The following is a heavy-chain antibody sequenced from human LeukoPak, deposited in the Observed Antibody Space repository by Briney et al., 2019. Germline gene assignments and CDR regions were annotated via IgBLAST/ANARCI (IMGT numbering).Heavy chain of an antibody. D-gene: IGHD5-12*01. V-gene: IGHV3-48*03. CDR3: ARDGRWLRGIDY. CDR2: ISSSGSTI. Sequence: GGSLRLSCAASGFTLSSYEMNWVRQAPGKGLEWVSYISSSGSTIYYADSVKGRFTISRDSAKNSLYLQMNSLRAEDTAVYYCARDGRWLRGIDYWGQGTLVTVSS. CDR1: GFTLSSYE. J-gene: IGHJ4*02.